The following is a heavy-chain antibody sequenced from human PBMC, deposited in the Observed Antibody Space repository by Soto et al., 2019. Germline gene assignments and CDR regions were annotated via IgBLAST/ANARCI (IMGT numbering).Heavy chain of an antibody. CDR1: GGSFSVYY. D-gene: IGHD5-12*01. CDR3: ARWGRDGYKGFDY. Sequence: SETLSLTCAVYGGSFSVYYWSWIRQPPGKGLEWIGEINHSGSTNYNPSLKSRVTISVDTSKNQFSLKLSSVTAADTTVYYCARWGRDGYKGFDYWGQGTMVTVSS. V-gene: IGHV4-34*01. CDR2: INHSGST. J-gene: IGHJ4*02.